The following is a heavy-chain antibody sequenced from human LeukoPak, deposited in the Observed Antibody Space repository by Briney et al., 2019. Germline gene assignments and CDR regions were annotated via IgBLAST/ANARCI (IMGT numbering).Heavy chain of an antibody. V-gene: IGHV6-1*01. Sequence: SQTLSLTCAISGDSVSSNSAAWHRIRRSPSRGLEWLGRTYYRSKWYNHYAVSVKSRITINADTSKNQFSLQLNSVTPEDTAVYYCARVVRGEFDYWGQGTLVTVSS. D-gene: IGHD4/OR15-4a*01. CDR2: TYYRSKWYN. J-gene: IGHJ4*02. CDR1: GDSVSSNSAA. CDR3: ARVVRGEFDY.